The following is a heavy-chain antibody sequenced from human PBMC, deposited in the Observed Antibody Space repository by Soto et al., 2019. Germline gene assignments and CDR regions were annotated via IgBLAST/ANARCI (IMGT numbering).Heavy chain of an antibody. J-gene: IGHJ5*02. V-gene: IGHV3-23*01. CDR1: GFTFSSYA. CDR2: ISGSGGST. Sequence: GGSLRLSCAASGFTFSSYAMSWVRQAQGKGLEWVSAISGSGGSTYYADSVKGRFTISRDNSKNTLYLQMNSLRAEDTAVYYCAKDRSDTAMVFVHLSWGQGTLVTVSS. D-gene: IGHD5-18*01. CDR3: AKDRSDTAMVFVHLS.